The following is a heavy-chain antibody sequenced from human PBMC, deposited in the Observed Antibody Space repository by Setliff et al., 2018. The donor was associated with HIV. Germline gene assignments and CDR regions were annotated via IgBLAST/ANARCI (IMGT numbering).Heavy chain of an antibody. CDR1: GFTSNDHG. D-gene: IGHD3-9*01. V-gene: IGHV3-9*02. J-gene: IGHJ6*03. CDR2: IIWNSGFT. CDR3: VKDGSATGRYSSYMDV. Sequence: GGSLRLSCAVSGFTSNDHGMHWVRQVPGKGLEWVAGIIWNSGFTGYADSVKGRFTISRDNAKNSLYLQMNSLTTEDTASYFCVKDGSATGRYSSYMDVWGKGTTVTVSS.